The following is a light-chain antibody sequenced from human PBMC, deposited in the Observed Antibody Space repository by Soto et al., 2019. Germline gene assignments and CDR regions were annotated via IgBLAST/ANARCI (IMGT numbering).Light chain of an antibody. J-gene: IGKJ3*01. V-gene: IGKV3-15*01. Sequence: EIVLPQSPGTLSLSPGTRATLSCRARQSISSSYLAWYQQRPGQAPRLLIYRASTRATGTPARFSGSGSGTEFTLTISSLQSEDSALYYCQQYNNWPPCTVGPGTKVDIK. CDR2: RAS. CDR1: QSISSSY. CDR3: QQYNNWPPCT.